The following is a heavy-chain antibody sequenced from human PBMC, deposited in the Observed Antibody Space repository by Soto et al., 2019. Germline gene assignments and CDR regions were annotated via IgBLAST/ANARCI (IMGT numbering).Heavy chain of an antibody. CDR3: ARAVRPLRYFDWSDQGAFDY. Sequence: PSETLSLTCTVSGGSISSGDYYWSWIRQPPGKGLEWIGYIYYSGSTYYNPSLKSRVTISVDTSKNQFSLKLSSVTAADTAVYYCARAVRPLRYFDWSDQGAFDYWGQGTLVTVS. CDR1: GGSISSGDYY. V-gene: IGHV4-30-4*01. D-gene: IGHD3-9*01. CDR2: IYYSGST. J-gene: IGHJ4*02.